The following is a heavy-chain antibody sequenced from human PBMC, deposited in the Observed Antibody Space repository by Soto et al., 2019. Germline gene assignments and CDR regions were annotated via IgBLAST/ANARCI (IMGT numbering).Heavy chain of an antibody. CDR1: GFTFSAYA. D-gene: IGHD2-8*01. Sequence: GGSLRLSCAASGFTFSAYAMSWVRQAPGKGLQWVSGVGGSDTDKHYADSVRGRFTVSRDNSKNTLYLQMNSLRVDDTAVYYCAKDATAVDGVWDPFDMWGQGTEVTVSS. V-gene: IGHV3-23*01. CDR3: AKDATAVDGVWDPFDM. CDR2: VGGSDTDK. J-gene: IGHJ3*02.